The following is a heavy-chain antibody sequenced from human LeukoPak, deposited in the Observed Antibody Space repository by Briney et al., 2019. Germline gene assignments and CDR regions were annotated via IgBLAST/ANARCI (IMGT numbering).Heavy chain of an antibody. CDR2: VYYSGST. CDR1: GGSISSSSYY. J-gene: IGHJ4*02. Sequence: PSETLSLTCTVSGGSISSSSYYWGWIRQPPGKGLEWIGSVYYSGSTYYKPSLESRVTISVETSKNQFSLSLYSVTAAADTAVYYCARTGYHDFWSGHFDSWGQGILVTVSS. D-gene: IGHD3-3*01. CDR3: ARTGYHDFWSGHFDS. V-gene: IGHV4-39*01.